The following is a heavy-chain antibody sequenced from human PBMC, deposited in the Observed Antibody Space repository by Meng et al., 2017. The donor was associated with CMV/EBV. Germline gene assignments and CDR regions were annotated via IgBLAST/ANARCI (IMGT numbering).Heavy chain of an antibody. CDR2: IYYSGST. CDR1: GGSISSGDYY. D-gene: IGHD2-15*01. J-gene: IGHJ5*02. CDR3: ARVYCSGGSCYGNWFDP. Sequence: QVQLQEAGPGLVKPSQTLSLTCTVSGGSISSGDYYWSWIRQPPGKGLKWIGYIYYSGSTYSNPSLKSRVTISVDTSKNQFSLKLSSVTAADTAVYYCARVYCSGGSCYGNWFDPWGQGTLVTVSS. V-gene: IGHV4-30-4*08.